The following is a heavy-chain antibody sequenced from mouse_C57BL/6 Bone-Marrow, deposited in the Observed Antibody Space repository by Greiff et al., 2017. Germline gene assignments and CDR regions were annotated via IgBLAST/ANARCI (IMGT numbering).Heavy chain of an antibody. Sequence: QVQLQQPGAELVRPGTSVKLSCKASGYTFTSYWMNWVKQRPGQGLEWIGVIDPSDSYTNYNQKFKGKATLTVDTSSSTAYMQLSSLTSADSAVYYCARWIYCGSRGFSYWGQGALVTVSA. CDR2: IDPSDSYT. CDR3: ARWIYCGSRGFSY. J-gene: IGHJ3*01. D-gene: IGHD1-1*01. V-gene: IGHV1-59*01. CDR1: GYTFTSYW.